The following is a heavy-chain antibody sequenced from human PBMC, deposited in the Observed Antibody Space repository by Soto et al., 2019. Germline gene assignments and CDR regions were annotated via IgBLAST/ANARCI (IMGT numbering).Heavy chain of an antibody. CDR1: VGTISVYY. V-gene: IGHV4-4*07. J-gene: IGHJ5*02. CDR2: IYSSGNT. Sequence: PSETLSVICSFSVGTISVYYWTWIRQPAGKGLEWIGRIYSSGNTKYNPSLQRRVTMSLDTSNNQFSLRLTSVTAADTAVYYCARGQPFSAWFDTWGQGTLVTVSS. CDR3: ARGQPFSAWFDT. D-gene: IGHD3-3*02.